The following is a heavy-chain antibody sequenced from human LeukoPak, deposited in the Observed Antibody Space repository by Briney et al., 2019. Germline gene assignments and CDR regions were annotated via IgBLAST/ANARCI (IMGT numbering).Heavy chain of an antibody. Sequence: SGTLSLTCAVSGASISNTDWWSWVRQPPGKGLEWIGEIYHSGTTNYNPSLKSRVTISVDKSKNQFSLNLSSVTAADTAVYYCARVRCSGGSCPYYYYYYYMDVWGKGTTVTVSS. V-gene: IGHV4-4*02. CDR1: GASISNTDW. D-gene: IGHD2-15*01. J-gene: IGHJ6*03. CDR3: ARVRCSGGSCPYYYYYYYMDV. CDR2: IYHSGTT.